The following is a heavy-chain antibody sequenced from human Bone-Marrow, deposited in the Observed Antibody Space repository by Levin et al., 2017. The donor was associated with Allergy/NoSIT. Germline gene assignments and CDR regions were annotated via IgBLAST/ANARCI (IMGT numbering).Heavy chain of an antibody. CDR2: LYWADDK. D-gene: IGHD3-10*01. CDR3: AHEATYYSGSGGYPLFDY. V-gene: IGHV2-5*02. CDR1: GFSLSTSGVG. Sequence: ASGPTLVKPTQTLTLTCTFSGFSLSTSGVGVAWIRQPPGKALEWLALLYWADDKRYSPSLKTRLTITMDTSKNQVVLTMTNMDPMDTATYYCAHEATYYSGSGGYPLFDYWGQGILVTVSS. J-gene: IGHJ4*02.